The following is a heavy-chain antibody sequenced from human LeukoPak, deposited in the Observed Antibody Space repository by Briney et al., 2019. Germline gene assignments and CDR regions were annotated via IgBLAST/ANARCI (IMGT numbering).Heavy chain of an antibody. Sequence: ASVKVSCQASGYTFTSYDINWVRQATGKGLEWMGWMNSNSGNTGYAQKFQGRVTITRNTSISTAYMELSSLRSEDTAVYYCARGDYYGSGVDYWGQGTLVTVSS. J-gene: IGHJ4*02. D-gene: IGHD3-10*01. CDR3: ARGDYYGSGVDY. CDR2: MNSNSGNT. CDR1: GYTFTSYD. V-gene: IGHV1-8*03.